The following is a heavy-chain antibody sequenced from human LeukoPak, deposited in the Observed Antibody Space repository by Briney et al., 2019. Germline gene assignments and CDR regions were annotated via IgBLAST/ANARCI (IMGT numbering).Heavy chain of an antibody. CDR1: GGSISSGSYY. CDR3: ARGRETQDAFDI. D-gene: IGHD1-26*01. CDR2: IYTSRST. Sequence: PSETLSLTCTVSGGSISSGSYYWSWIRQPAGKGLEWIGRIYTSRSTNYNPSLKSRVTISVDTSKNQFSLKLSSVTAADTAVYYCARGRETQDAFDIWGQGTMVTVSS. J-gene: IGHJ3*02. V-gene: IGHV4-61*02.